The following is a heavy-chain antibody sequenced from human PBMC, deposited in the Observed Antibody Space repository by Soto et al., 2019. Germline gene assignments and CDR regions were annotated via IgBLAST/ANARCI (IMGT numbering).Heavy chain of an antibody. D-gene: IGHD3-10*01. CDR1: GYSFASYW. CDR2: IYPDDSDT. Sequence: PGESLKISCKGFGYSFASYWIAWVRQMPGKGLEWMGIIYPDDSDTRYSPSFQGQVTISADKSITPAYLQWNSLRASDTAMYYCARQRAVYIRPYYYYYSMDVWGQGTMVTVSS. CDR3: ARQRAVYIRPYYYYYSMDV. V-gene: IGHV5-51*01. J-gene: IGHJ6*02.